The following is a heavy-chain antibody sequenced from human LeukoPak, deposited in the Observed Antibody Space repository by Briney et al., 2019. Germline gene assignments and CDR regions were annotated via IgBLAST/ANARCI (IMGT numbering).Heavy chain of an antibody. CDR1: GGSISSSSYY. CDR2: IYYSGST. J-gene: IGHJ5*02. V-gene: IGHV4-39*07. D-gene: IGHD3-16*02. CDR3: ARDQGYYDYVWGSYRPPWFDP. Sequence: SETLSLTCTVSGGSISSSSYYWGWIRQPPGKGLEWIGSIYYSGSTYYNPSLKSRVTISVDTSKNQFSLKLSSVTAADTAVYYCARDQGYYDYVWGSYRPPWFDPWGQGTLVTVSS.